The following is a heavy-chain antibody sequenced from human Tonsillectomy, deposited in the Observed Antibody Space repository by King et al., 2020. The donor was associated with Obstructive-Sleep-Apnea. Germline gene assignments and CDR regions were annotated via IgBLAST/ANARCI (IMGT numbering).Heavy chain of an antibody. D-gene: IGHD2-15*01. V-gene: IGHV4-38-2*02. CDR3: ARVGEYCSGGSCYAVRGPLDY. CDR1: GYSISSGYY. J-gene: IGHJ4*02. CDR2: IYHSGST. Sequence: QVQLQESGPGLVKPSETLSLNCTVSGYSISSGYYWGWLRQPPGKGLEWIGSIYHSGSTYYNPSLKSRVTISVDTSKNQFSLKLSSVTATDTAVYYCARVGEYCSGGSCYAVRGPLDYWGQGTLVTVSS.